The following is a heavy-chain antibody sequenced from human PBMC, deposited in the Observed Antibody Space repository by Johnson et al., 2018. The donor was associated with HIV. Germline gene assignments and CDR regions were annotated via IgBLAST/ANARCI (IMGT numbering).Heavy chain of an antibody. Sequence: VQLVESGGGLVQPGGSLRLSCAASGFTFSNYWMNWVRQAPGKGLEWVANIKQDGSETYYVESVKGRFTISRDNAKSSLYLQMNSLRVEDTAVYYCARISYKFWSDPDAFDIWGQGTIVTVSS. V-gene: IGHV3-7*01. CDR1: GFTFSNYW. CDR3: ARISYKFWSDPDAFDI. D-gene: IGHD3-3*01. J-gene: IGHJ3*02. CDR2: IKQDGSET.